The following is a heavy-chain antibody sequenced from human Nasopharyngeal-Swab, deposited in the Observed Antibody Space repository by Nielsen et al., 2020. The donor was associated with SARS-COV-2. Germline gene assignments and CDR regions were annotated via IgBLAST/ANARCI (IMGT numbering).Heavy chain of an antibody. V-gene: IGHV1-18*01. CDR2: IRTYNGDT. CDR1: GYTFTNYG. J-gene: IGHJ3*02. D-gene: IGHD1-26*01. CDR3: ARVPVYSGTYYAFDI. Sequence: ASVKVSCKASGYTFTNYGITWVRQAPGQGLEWMAWIRTYNGDTRYAQNFQGRVTVTTDTSPTTAYMEVRSLRSDDTAVYYCARVPVYSGTYYAFDIWGQGTMVTVSS.